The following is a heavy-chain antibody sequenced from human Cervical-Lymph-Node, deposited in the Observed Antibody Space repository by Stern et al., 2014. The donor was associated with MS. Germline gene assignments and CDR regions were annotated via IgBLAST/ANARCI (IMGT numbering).Heavy chain of an antibody. Sequence: VQLVESGADVKKPGASVKVSCRASRYTFINYDINWVRQAHGQGLEWMGYMSPHIGNTVVAQKFHGRVTMTRDTSIDTAYLQLSNLRSEDTAVYYCARAGFSYGISRISRHSLDYWGQGTQVTVSS. CDR2: MSPHIGNT. D-gene: IGHD3-9*01. V-gene: IGHV1-8*01. CDR3: ARAGFSYGISRISRHSLDY. J-gene: IGHJ4*02. CDR1: RYTFINYD.